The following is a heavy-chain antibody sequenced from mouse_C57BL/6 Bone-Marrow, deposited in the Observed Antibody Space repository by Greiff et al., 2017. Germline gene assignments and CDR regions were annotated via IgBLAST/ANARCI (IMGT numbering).Heavy chain of an antibody. V-gene: IGHV1-82*01. CDR1: GYAFSSSW. J-gene: IGHJ3*01. CDR2: IYPGDGDT. Sequence: QVQLKESGPELVKPGASVKISCKASGYAFSSSWMNWVKQRPGKGLEWIGRIYPGDGDTNYNGKFKGKATLTADKSSSTAYMQLSSLTSEDSAVYFCARSGGAYWGQGTLVTVSA. CDR3: ARSGGAY. D-gene: IGHD1-1*02.